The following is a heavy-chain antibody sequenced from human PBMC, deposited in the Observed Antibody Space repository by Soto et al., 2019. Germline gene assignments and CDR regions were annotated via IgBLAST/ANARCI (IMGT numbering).Heavy chain of an antibody. D-gene: IGHD3-22*01. CDR3: ARGPSYYDSSGYYTHYYYYYGIDV. Sequence: SETLSLTCAVYGGSFSGYYWSWIRQPPGKGLEWIGEINHSGSTNYNPSLKSRVTISVDTSKNQFSLKLSSVTAADTAAYYCARGPSYYDSSGYYTHYYYYYGIDVWGQGTTVTVSS. CDR1: GGSFSGYY. CDR2: INHSGST. J-gene: IGHJ6*02. V-gene: IGHV4-34*01.